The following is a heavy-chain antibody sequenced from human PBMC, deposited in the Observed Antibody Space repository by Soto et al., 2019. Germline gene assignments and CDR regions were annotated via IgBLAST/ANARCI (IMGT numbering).Heavy chain of an antibody. V-gene: IGHV3-21*01. D-gene: IGHD6-6*01. Sequence: KSGGSLRLSCAASGFTFSSYSMNWVRQAPGKGLEWVSSISSSSFSINYADSVKGRFSISRDNAQNSLHLQINNLRAEDTAVYYCGRNDSSNNYGWDVWGRETTVTVSS. J-gene: IGHJ6*02. CDR1: GFTFSSYS. CDR2: ISSSSFSI. CDR3: GRNDSSNNYGWDV.